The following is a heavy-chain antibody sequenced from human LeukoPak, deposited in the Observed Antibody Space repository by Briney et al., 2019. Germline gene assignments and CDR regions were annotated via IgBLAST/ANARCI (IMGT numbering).Heavy chain of an antibody. CDR2: ISAYNGNT. D-gene: IGHD3-9*01. Sequence: ASVKVSCKASGYTFTSYGISWVRQAPGQGLEWMGWISAYNGNTNYAQKLQGRVTMTTDTSTSTAYMELRSLRSDDTAVYYCAGRYYDILTGYPKEDYWGQGTLVTVSS. J-gene: IGHJ4*02. V-gene: IGHV1-18*01. CDR3: AGRYYDILTGYPKEDY. CDR1: GYTFTSYG.